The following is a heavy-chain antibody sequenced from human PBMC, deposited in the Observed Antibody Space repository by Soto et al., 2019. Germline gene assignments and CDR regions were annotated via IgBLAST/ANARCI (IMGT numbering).Heavy chain of an antibody. Sequence: QVHLVQSGAEVKKPGASVKVSCKASGYTFTSYGITWVRQAPGQGLEWMGWISAHNGNTDYAQKLQGRVIVTRDTSSSTAYMELRSLRSDDTAVYYCARGRYGDYWGQGALVTVSS. D-gene: IGHD1-1*01. CDR1: GYTFTSYG. V-gene: IGHV1-18*01. CDR2: ISAHNGNT. J-gene: IGHJ4*02. CDR3: ARGRYGDY.